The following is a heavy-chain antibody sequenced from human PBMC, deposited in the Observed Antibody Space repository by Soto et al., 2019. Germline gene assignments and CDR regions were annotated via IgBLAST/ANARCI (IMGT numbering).Heavy chain of an antibody. CDR1: GGTFSSYT. CDR3: ARSRRGYCSGGSCYDFQH. D-gene: IGHD2-15*01. V-gene: IGHV1-69*02. CDR2: IIPILGIA. J-gene: IGHJ1*01. Sequence: SVKVSCKASGGTFSSYTISWVRQAPGQGLEWMGRIIPILGIANYAQKFQGRVTITADKSTSTAYMELSSLRSEDTAVYYCARSRRGYCSGGSCYDFQHRGQRTLVTVSS.